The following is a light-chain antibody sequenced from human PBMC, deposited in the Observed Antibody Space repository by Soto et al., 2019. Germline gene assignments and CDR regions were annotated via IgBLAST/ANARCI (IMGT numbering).Light chain of an antibody. Sequence: QSVLTQPASVSGSPGQSITISCTGTSSDVGGYNYVSWYQQHPGKAPKLMIYDVSNRPSGVSNRFSGSKSGNTASLTISGLQAEDEADSYCSSYTSSSTLGVFGGGTKLTVL. J-gene: IGLJ2*01. CDR3: SSYTSSSTLGV. V-gene: IGLV2-14*01. CDR2: DVS. CDR1: SSDVGGYNY.